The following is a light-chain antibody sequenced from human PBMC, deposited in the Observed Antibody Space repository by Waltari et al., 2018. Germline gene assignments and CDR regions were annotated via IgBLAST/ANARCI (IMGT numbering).Light chain of an antibody. CDR1: QGISNS. CDR3: QQYYSIALN. Sequence: DIQMTQSPSSLSASVGDRVTITCRASQGISNSLAWYQQKPGNAPKLLLYAASRLENGVPSRCSGSGSETDYTLTSSSLQPEDFATYYCQQYYSIALNFGGGTKVEIK. CDR2: AAS. J-gene: IGKJ4*01. V-gene: IGKV1-NL1*01.